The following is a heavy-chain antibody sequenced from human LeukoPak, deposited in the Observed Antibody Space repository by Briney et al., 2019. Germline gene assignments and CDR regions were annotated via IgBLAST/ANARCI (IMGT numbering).Heavy chain of an antibody. V-gene: IGHV3-48*01. Sequence: GGSLRLSCAASGFTFSSYSMNWVRQAPGKGLEWVSYISSSSSTIYYADSVKGRFTISRDNAENSLYLQMNSLRAEDTAVYYCARVTGHYDSSGYYCDYWGQGTLVTVSS. CDR2: ISSSSSTI. D-gene: IGHD3-22*01. CDR1: GFTFSSYS. J-gene: IGHJ4*02. CDR3: ARVTGHYDSSGYYCDY.